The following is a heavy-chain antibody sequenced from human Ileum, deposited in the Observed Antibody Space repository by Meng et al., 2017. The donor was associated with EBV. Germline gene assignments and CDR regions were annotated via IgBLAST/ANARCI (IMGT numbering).Heavy chain of an antibody. D-gene: IGHD5-24*01. CDR3: ARDRGGYNVIDY. CDR1: VDSISSDLW. Sequence: QGHLPRSGPGLVKPSGTLSLTCTVSVDSISSDLWWSLVRQPPGKGREWIGEVYHRGDTNYNPSLKSRVDISVDTSKNQFSLRLSSVTAADTAVYYCARDRGGYNVIDYWGQGTLVTVSS. CDR2: VYHRGDT. V-gene: IGHV4-4*02. J-gene: IGHJ4*02.